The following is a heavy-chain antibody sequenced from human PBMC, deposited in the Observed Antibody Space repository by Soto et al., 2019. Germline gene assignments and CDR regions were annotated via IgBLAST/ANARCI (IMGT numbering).Heavy chain of an antibody. V-gene: IGHV3-21*01. CDR3: AIYSSGWYPLDY. Sequence: PGGSTRLSCAASGFTFCSYSMNWVRQAPGKGLEWVSSISSSSSYIYYADSVKGRFTISRDNSKNTLYLQMNSLRAEDTAVYYCAIYSSGWYPLDYWGQGTLVTVSS. CDR2: ISSSSSYI. J-gene: IGHJ4*02. D-gene: IGHD6-19*01. CDR1: GFTFCSYS.